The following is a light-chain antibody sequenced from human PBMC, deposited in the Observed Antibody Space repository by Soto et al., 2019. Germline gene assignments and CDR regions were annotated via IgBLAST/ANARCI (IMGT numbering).Light chain of an antibody. Sequence: DIVMTQSPDSLAVSLGERATINCKSSQSLLFSSNNKNYLTWYQQKAGQPPRLLIYWASTRESGVPDRFSGSGSGTDFTLTINSLQAEDVAVYYCQQYYALPYTFGQGTKLEIK. CDR2: WAS. CDR3: QQYYALPYT. J-gene: IGKJ2*01. V-gene: IGKV4-1*01. CDR1: QSLLFSSNNKNY.